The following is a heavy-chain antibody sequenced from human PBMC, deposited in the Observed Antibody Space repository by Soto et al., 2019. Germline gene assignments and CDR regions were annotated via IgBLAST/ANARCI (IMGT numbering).Heavy chain of an antibody. CDR3: ARDRSADRFVQYFQH. CDR2: ISSGSDSI. D-gene: IGHD6-19*01. J-gene: IGHJ1*01. Sequence: SCAASGFIFTSYSMVWVRLAPGKGLEWVASISSGSDSIFYADSVKGRFTVSRDNAKKSLFLQMNNLRAEDTAVYFCARDRSADRFVQYFQHWGQGTQVTVSS. V-gene: IGHV3-21*01. CDR1: GFIFTSYS.